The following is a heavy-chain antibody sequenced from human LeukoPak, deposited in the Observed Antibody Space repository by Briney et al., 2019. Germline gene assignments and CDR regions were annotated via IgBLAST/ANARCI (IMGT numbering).Heavy chain of an antibody. Sequence: ASVKVSCKASGDTFTNYFVHWVRQAPGQGPEWMGLIHTSGGSTTYAQKFQGRVTMTGDTSTSTVYMELSSLRAEDTAVYYCARGDKYIAFSPPLQGFDYWGQGTLVTVSS. CDR3: ARGDKYIAFSPPLQGFDY. J-gene: IGHJ4*02. CDR2: IHTSGGST. CDR1: GDTFTNYF. V-gene: IGHV1-46*01. D-gene: IGHD3-3*02.